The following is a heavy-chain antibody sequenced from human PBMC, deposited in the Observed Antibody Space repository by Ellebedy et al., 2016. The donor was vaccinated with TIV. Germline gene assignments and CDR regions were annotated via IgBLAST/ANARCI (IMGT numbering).Heavy chain of an antibody. Sequence: GESLKISCAASGFTFSSYGTHWVRQAPGKGLEWLAVISYDGRNKYYADSVKGRFTISRDNSKNTLYLQMNRLRDEDTAVYYCARDLGYYYDSSGYYYGNDAFDIWGQGTMVTVSS. D-gene: IGHD3-22*01. J-gene: IGHJ3*02. V-gene: IGHV3-30*03. CDR3: ARDLGYYYDSSGYYYGNDAFDI. CDR2: ISYDGRNK. CDR1: GFTFSSYG.